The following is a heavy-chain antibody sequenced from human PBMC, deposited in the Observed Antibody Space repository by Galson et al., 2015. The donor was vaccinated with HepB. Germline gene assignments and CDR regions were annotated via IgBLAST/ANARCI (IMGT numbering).Heavy chain of an antibody. J-gene: IGHJ4*02. CDR1: GFTFNKYA. V-gene: IGHV3-23*01. D-gene: IGHD1-26*01. CDR3: AKVVGGWSPYYFDY. Sequence: SLRLSCAASGFTFNKYAMSWVRQAPGKGLEWVSVIPNSGDRTCDADSVKGRFTISRDNSRDTLYLQMNSLRAEDTALYYCAKVVGGWSPYYFDYWGQGTLVTVSA. CDR2: IPNSGDRT.